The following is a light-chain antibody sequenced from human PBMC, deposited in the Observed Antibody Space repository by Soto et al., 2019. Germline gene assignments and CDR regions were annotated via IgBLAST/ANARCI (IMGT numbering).Light chain of an antibody. CDR2: DAS. CDR1: QSISTW. J-gene: IGKJ2*01. V-gene: IGKV1-5*01. Sequence: DIQMTQSPSTLSASVGDRVTITCRASQSISTWLAWYQQKPGKAPKLLIYDASSLESGVPSRFGGSGSGTEFTLTISSLQPDDVATYYCQQYKSYLYTFGQGTKVDIK. CDR3: QQYKSYLYT.